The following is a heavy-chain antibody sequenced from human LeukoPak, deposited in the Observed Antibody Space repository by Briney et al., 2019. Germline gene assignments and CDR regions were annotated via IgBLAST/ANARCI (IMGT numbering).Heavy chain of an antibody. CDR3: ARSGIQLWLPEN. V-gene: IGHV4-31*03. CDR1: GGSISSGGYY. CDR2: IYYSGST. D-gene: IGHD5-18*01. Sequence: SETLSHTCTVSGGSISSGGYYWSWIRQHPGKGLEWIGYIYYSGSTYYNPSLKSRVTISVDTSKNQFSLKLSSVTAADTAVYYCARSGIQLWLPENWGQGTLVTVSS. J-gene: IGHJ4*02.